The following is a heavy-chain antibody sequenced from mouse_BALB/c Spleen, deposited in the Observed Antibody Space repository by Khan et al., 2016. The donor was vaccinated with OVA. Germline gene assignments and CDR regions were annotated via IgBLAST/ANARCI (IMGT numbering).Heavy chain of an antibody. V-gene: IGHV3-8*02. J-gene: IGHJ3*01. CDR1: GDSITSGY. CDR3: ARSTYRYAFVY. Sequence: EVQLQESGPSLVKPSQTLSLTCSVTGDSITSGYWNWTRKFPENKLEYMGYIIYTGYTYYNPSLQSRISITRHTSKNQYYLQLNSVTDEDTATYYCARSTYRYAFVYWGQGTLVTVSA. D-gene: IGHD2-12*01. CDR2: IIYTGYT.